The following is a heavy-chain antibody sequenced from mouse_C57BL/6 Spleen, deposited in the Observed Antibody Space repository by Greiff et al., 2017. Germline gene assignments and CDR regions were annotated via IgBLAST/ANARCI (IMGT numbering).Heavy chain of an antibody. D-gene: IGHD1-1*01. J-gene: IGHJ1*03. V-gene: IGHV2-5*01. CDR3: AKTGNSIRSPWYFDV. CDR1: GFSLTSYG. Sequence: VKLMESGPGLVQPSQSLSITCTVSGFSLTSYGVHWVRQSPGKGLEWLGVIWRGGSTDYNAAFMSRLSITKDNSKSQVFFKMNSLQADDTAIYYCAKTGNSIRSPWYFDVWGTGTTVTVSS. CDR2: IWRGGST.